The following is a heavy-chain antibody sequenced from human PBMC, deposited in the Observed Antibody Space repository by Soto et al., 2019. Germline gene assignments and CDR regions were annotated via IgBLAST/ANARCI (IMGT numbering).Heavy chain of an antibody. CDR2: INPSFGTA. J-gene: IGHJ6*04. CDR1: GGTFSSYA. CDR3: ARARSWIFDRSDV. Sequence: SVKVSCKASGGTFSSYAISWVRQAPGQGLEWMGGINPSFGTAKYAQKFQGRVTITGDTSASTAYMELSSLRSEDTAVYYCARARSWIFDRSDVWGKGTTVTVSS. V-gene: IGHV1-69*06. D-gene: IGHD3-9*01.